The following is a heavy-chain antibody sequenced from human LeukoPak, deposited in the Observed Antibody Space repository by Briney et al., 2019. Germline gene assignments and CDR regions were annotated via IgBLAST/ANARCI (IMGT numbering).Heavy chain of an antibody. V-gene: IGHV4-59*01. CDR2: IYYSGST. J-gene: IGHJ6*03. CDR1: GGSISSYH. Sequence: SETLSLTCTVSGGSISSYHWSWIRQPPRKGLECIGHIYYSGSTHYNPSLNSRVTISRDTSKNHFSLELTSVTVADTAVYYCARETSQKGAHYMDVWGKGTTVTISS. D-gene: IGHD3-16*01. CDR3: ARETSQKGAHYMDV.